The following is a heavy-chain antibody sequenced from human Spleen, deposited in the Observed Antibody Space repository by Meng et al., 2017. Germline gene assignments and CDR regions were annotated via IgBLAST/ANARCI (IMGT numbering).Heavy chain of an antibody. V-gene: IGHV5-51*01. J-gene: IGHJ4*02. D-gene: IGHD5-24*01. CDR2: MYGGDSDT. CDR1: GYRFDNYW. CDR3: ARKGKDVDNIYYFDY. Sequence: GESLKISCKGSGYRFDNYWIAWVRQMPGEGLEWMGIMYGGDSDTRYSSSFQGQVTISADKSITTAYLQLSSLKASDTAMYYCARKGKDVDNIYYFDYWGQGTLVTVSS.